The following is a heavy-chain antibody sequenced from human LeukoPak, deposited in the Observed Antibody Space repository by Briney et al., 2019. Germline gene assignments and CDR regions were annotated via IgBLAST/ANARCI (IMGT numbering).Heavy chain of an antibody. CDR1: GYTFTSYD. V-gene: IGHV1-8*03. Sequence: ASVKASCKASGYTFTSYDINWVRQATGQGLEWMGWMNPNSGNTGYAQKFQGRVTITRNTSISTAYMELSSLRSEDTAVYYCARGDIKSEHSSSGTGVWFDPWGQGTLVTVSS. J-gene: IGHJ5*02. D-gene: IGHD6-13*01. CDR3: ARGDIKSEHSSSGTGVWFDP. CDR2: MNPNSGNT.